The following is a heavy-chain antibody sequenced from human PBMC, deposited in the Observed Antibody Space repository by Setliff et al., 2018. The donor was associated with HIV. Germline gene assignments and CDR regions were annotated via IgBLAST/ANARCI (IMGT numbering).Heavy chain of an antibody. J-gene: IGHJ4*02. V-gene: IGHV4-34*01. D-gene: IGHD3-22*01. CDR3: ARAPANYHDSSGFYFGGDYYFDF. CDR2: RSDSGST. CDR1: GGSFPAYY. Sequence: SETLSLTCAVYGGSFPAYYWNWVRQPPGKGLEWIGERSDSGSTNYNPSLRSRVTISMDTSKNQFSLRLSYVTAADTAMYYCARAPANYHDSSGFYFGGDYYFDFWGQGTLVTVSS.